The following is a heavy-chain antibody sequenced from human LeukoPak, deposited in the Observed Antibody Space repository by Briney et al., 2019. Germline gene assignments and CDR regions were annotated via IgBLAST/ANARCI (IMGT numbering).Heavy chain of an antibody. CDR2: ISSAAYTI. CDR3: ARVAYYETPFDY. J-gene: IGHJ4*02. CDR1: GFSLRTYS. D-gene: IGHD3-22*01. V-gene: IGHV3-48*01. Sequence: GGSLRLSCAASGFSLRTYSMNWVRQAPGKGLEWLSFISSAAYTIYYADSVKGRFTISRDNAKNSLYLQMNSLRAEDTAVYYCARVAYYETPFDYWGQGTLVTVSS.